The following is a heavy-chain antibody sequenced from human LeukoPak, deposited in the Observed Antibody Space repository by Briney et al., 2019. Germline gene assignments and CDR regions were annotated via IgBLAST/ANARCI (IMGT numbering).Heavy chain of an antibody. CDR2: IRYDGSNK. Sequence: GGSLRLSCAASGFTFSSYGMHWVRQAPGKGLEWVAFIRYDGSNKYYADSVKGRFTISRDNSKNTLYLQMNSLRAEDTAVYYCAKEGRIYCSSTSCYLFDYWGQGTLVTVSS. CDR1: GFTFSSYG. V-gene: IGHV3-30*02. J-gene: IGHJ4*02. D-gene: IGHD2-2*01. CDR3: AKEGRIYCSSTSCYLFDY.